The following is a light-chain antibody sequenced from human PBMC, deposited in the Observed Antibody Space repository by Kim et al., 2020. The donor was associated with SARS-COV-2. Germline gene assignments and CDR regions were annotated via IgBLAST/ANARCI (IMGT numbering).Light chain of an antibody. CDR2: RND. J-gene: IGLJ2*01. CDR3: ASWNDALRGPV. CDR1: ESDIASNT. Sequence: GQSLTISGFGSESDIASNTVNWYQQLPGTSPKLLIYRNDQRPSGVPDRFSGFRSATSASLAISGLQSEDEADYFCASWNDALRGPVFGGGTRLTVL. V-gene: IGLV1-44*01.